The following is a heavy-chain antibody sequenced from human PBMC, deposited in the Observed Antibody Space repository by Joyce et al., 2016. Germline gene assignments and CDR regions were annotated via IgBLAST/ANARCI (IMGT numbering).Heavy chain of an antibody. CDR2: TIPFFGAP. J-gene: IGHJ5*02. CDR3: AMISMVQGVIFHWFDP. Sequence: QVQLVQSGAEVKKPGSSVKLSCRASGGTLGTYAITWVRQAPGQGLEWVGGTIPFFGAPNYAQKFQDRVTFSADESTRTAYMDLTSLRSEDTAIYYCAMISMVQGVIFHWFDPWGQGTLVTVSS. V-gene: IGHV1-69*01. D-gene: IGHD3-10*01. CDR1: GGTLGTYA.